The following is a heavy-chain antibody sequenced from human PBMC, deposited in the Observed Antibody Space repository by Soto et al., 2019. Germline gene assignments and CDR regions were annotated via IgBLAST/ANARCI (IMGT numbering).Heavy chain of an antibody. Sequence: SETLSLTCTVSGGSISNYYWNWIRQSPGKGLEWIGYIYSSGSTNYNPSLKSRVTISVDSSNNQFSLKLSSVTAADTAVYYCARLTLNAFDIWGQGTMVTVSS. CDR3: ARLTLNAFDI. V-gene: IGHV4-59*08. CDR2: IYSSGST. CDR1: GGSISNYY. J-gene: IGHJ3*02.